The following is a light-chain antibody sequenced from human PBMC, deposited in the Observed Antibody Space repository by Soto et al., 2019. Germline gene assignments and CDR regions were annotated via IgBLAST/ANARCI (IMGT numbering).Light chain of an antibody. CDR2: TAS. J-gene: IGKJ5*01. Sequence: DIQMTQSPSSLSASVGDRVTITCRASQSISSYVNWYQQKPGKAPNLLIYTASNLESGVPSRFSGSGSGTDFTLIINSLQPEDFATYYCQQSYSVPITFGQGTRLEI. CDR1: QSISSY. CDR3: QQSYSVPIT. V-gene: IGKV1-39*01.